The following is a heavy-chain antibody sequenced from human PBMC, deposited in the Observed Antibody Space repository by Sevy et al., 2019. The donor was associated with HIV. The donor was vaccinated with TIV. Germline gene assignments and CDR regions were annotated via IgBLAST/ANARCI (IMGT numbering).Heavy chain of an antibody. V-gene: IGHV4-59*07. CDR2: IYYSGST. D-gene: IGHD6-19*01. Sequence: SDTLSLTCTVSGGSISSYYWSWIRQPPGKGLEWIGYIYYSGSTNYNPSLKSRVTISVDTSKNQFSLKLSSVTAADTAVYYCARGEQWLVEGGWFDPWGQGTLVTVSS. J-gene: IGHJ5*02. CDR3: ARGEQWLVEGGWFDP. CDR1: GGSISSYY.